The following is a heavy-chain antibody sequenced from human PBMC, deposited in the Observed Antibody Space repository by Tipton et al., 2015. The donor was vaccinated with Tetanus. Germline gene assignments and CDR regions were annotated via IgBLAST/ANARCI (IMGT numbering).Heavy chain of an antibody. Sequence: TLSLTCTVSGGSIRGHFWSWIRQPAGKGLEWIGRLHSSGDTTYNPSLKSRVTMSVDTSKNQFSLKMTSVTAADTAVYYCARQADNWPDPWGQGILVTVSS. CDR2: LHSSGDT. J-gene: IGHJ5*02. CDR1: GGSIRGHF. V-gene: IGHV4-4*07. CDR3: ARQADNWPDP. D-gene: IGHD1-20*01.